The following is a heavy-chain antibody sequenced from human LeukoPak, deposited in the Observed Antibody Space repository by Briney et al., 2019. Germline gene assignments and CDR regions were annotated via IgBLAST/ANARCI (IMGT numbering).Heavy chain of an antibody. CDR2: INHSGST. D-gene: IGHD6-13*01. V-gene: IGHV4-34*01. Sequence: SETLSLTCTVSGGSISGYYWSWIRQPPGKGLEWIGEINHSGSTNYNPSLKSRVTISVDTSKNQFSLKLSSVTAADTAVYYCARLQGYSSSWYWYNWFDPWGQGTLVTVSS. J-gene: IGHJ5*02. CDR3: ARLQGYSSSWYWYNWFDP. CDR1: GGSISGYY.